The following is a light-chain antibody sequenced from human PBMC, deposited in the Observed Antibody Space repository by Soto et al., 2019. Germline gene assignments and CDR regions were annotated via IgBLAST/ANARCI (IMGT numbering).Light chain of an antibody. Sequence: EIVLTQSPGTLSVSPGERANLSCRASQSVRTNLAWFQQKPGQAPRLLIYGASTRATGIPARFSGSGSGTECTLTINSLQSEDLAVYYCQQSNNWPYTFGQGIKLEV. CDR3: QQSNNWPYT. CDR2: GAS. V-gene: IGKV3-15*01. CDR1: QSVRTN. J-gene: IGKJ2*01.